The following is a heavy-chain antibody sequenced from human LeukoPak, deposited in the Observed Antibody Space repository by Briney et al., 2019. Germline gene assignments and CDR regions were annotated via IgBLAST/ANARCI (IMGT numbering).Heavy chain of an antibody. D-gene: IGHD1-26*01. CDR3: AREGYSGSYGVIDY. V-gene: IGHV3-20*04. CDR1: GFTFGDYA. Sequence: GGSLRLSCTASGFTFGDYAMSWVRQAPGKGLEWVSGINWNGGSTGYADSVKGRFTISRDNAKNSLYLQMNSLRAEDTALYYCAREGYSGSYGVIDYWGQGTLVTVSS. CDR2: INWNGGST. J-gene: IGHJ4*02.